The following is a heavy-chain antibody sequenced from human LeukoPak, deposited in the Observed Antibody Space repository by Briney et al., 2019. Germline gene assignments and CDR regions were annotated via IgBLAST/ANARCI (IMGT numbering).Heavy chain of an antibody. CDR1: GYTFTSYG. V-gene: IGHV1-18*01. CDR3: AKTTYYYDSGSFAY. CDR2: ISTYNNNT. J-gene: IGHJ4*02. D-gene: IGHD3-10*01. Sequence: GASVKVSCKASGYTFTSYGISWVRQAPGQGLEWMGWISTYNNNTNYAQKLQGRVTMTTDTSTSTAYMELRSLRSDDTAVYYCAKTTYYYDSGSFAYWGQGTLVTVSS.